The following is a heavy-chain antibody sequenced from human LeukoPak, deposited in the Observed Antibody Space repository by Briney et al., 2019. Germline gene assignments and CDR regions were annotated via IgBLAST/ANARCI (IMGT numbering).Heavy chain of an antibody. Sequence: SETLSLTCTVSGGSITDYYWGWIRQPPGKGLEWIGYDYYSGSSNYNPSLKSRVTISVDTSKNQFSLKMSSVAAADTAVYYCARDLKLDGSSGYYAFDIWGQGTMVTVSS. CDR2: DYYSGSS. CDR1: GGSITDYY. CDR3: ARDLKLDGSSGYYAFDI. D-gene: IGHD3-22*01. J-gene: IGHJ3*02. V-gene: IGHV4-59*01.